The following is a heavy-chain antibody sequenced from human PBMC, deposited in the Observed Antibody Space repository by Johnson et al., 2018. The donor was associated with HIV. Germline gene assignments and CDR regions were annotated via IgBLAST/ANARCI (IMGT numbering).Heavy chain of an antibody. V-gene: IGHV3-72*01. Sequence: VQLVESGGGLVQPGGSLRLSCAASGFTFSNHYMDWVRQAPGKGLEWVGRIRNKANSYTTEYAASVRGRFTISRDDSKNSLYLQMNSLKTEDTAVYYCARRGDCGAYYPFDFWGQGTMVTVSS. J-gene: IGHJ3*01. D-gene: IGHD4/OR15-4a*01. CDR2: IRNKANSYTT. CDR3: ARRGDCGAYYPFDF. CDR1: GFTFSNHY.